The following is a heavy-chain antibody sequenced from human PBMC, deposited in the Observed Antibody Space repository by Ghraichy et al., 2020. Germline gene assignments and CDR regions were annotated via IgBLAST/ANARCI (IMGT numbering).Heavy chain of an antibody. CDR3: TRGGGDYPPVALDM. CDR2: IRSKTYGAKT. CDR1: GFTFGDYA. V-gene: IGHV3-49*04. Sequence: GGSLRLSCTASGFTFGDYAMSWVRQAPGKGLEWVGFIRSKTYGAKTAYAASVKGRFIISRDDSKSIAYLQMHSLKTEDTAVYFCTRGGGDYPPVALDMWGQGTMVTVSP. D-gene: IGHD4-17*01. J-gene: IGHJ3*02.